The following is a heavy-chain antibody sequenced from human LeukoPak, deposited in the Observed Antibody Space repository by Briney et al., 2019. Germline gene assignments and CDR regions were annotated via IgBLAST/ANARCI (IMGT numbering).Heavy chain of an antibody. D-gene: IGHD6-19*01. CDR2: IWYDGSNK. CDR1: GFTFSSFA. J-gene: IGHJ4*02. CDR3: ARELEIAVAGTLGY. V-gene: IGHV3-33*01. Sequence: PGRSLRLSCAASGFTFSSFAMHWGRQGPGKGLGWGAAIWYDGSNKYYADSVKGRFTISRDNSKNTLYLQMKSLRAEDTAVYYCARELEIAVAGTLGYWGQGTLVTVSS.